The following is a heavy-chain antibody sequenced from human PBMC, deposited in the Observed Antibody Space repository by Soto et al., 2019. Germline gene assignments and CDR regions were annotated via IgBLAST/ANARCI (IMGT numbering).Heavy chain of an antibody. D-gene: IGHD1-7*01. V-gene: IGHV6-1*01. CDR1: GDSVSSNSAA. CDR3: AGTSSLQWYYMDV. Sequence: PSETLSLTCVISGDSVSSNSAAWNWIRQSPSRGLEWLGRTYYRSRWYNDYAVSVRSRITVNADTSKNQFSLHLNSVTPEDTAVYYFAGTSSLQWYYMDVWDKGTTVPVSS. J-gene: IGHJ6*03. CDR2: TYYRSRWYN.